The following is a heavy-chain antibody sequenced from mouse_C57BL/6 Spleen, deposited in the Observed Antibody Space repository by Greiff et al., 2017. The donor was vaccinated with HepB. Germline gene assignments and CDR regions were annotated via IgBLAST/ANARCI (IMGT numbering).Heavy chain of an antibody. V-gene: IGHV5-9-1*02. D-gene: IGHD2-3*01. Sequence: EVQVVESGEGLVKPGGSLKLSCAASGFTFSSYAMSWVRQTPEKRLEWVAYISSGGDYIYYADTVKGRFTISRDNARNTLYLQMSSLKSEDTAMYYCTRIYVGYYVDYWGQGTTLTVSS. CDR1: GFTFSSYA. CDR2: ISSGGDYI. CDR3: TRIYVGYYVDY. J-gene: IGHJ2*01.